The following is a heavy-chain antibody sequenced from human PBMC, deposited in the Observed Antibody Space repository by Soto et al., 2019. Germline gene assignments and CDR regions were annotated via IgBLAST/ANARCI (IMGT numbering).Heavy chain of an antibody. J-gene: IGHJ4*02. CDR2: IYYSGST. CDR1: GGCVSSGVYS. D-gene: IGHD4-4*01. Sequence: LALTCALCGGCVSSGVYSLRWIRQPPGKGLEWIGYIYYSGSTYYNPSLKSRVTISVDTSKNQFSLKVSSATAADTAVYYCARHSNRNYGLYYFDYWGLGALVSVSS. CDR3: ARHSNRNYGLYYFDY. V-gene: IGHV4-30-4*01.